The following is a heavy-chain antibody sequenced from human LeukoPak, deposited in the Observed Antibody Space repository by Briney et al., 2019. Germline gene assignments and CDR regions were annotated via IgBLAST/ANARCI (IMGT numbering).Heavy chain of an antibody. Sequence: PGGSLRLSGAASGFTFSSYAMSWVRQAPGKGLEWLSAISVGGGSTYYADSVKGRFTISRDNSKNTLYLQMNSLRAEDTAVYYCARWGCSGWYQEYYFDYWGQGTLVTVSS. CDR1: GFTFSSYA. V-gene: IGHV3-23*01. CDR2: ISVGGGST. D-gene: IGHD6-19*01. CDR3: ARWGCSGWYQEYYFDY. J-gene: IGHJ4*02.